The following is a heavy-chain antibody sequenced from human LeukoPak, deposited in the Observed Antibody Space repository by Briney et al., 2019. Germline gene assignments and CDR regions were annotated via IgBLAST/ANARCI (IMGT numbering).Heavy chain of an antibody. CDR1: GFTFSSYA. Sequence: GGSLRLSCAASGFTFSSYAMSWVRQAPGKGLEWVSAISGIGGSTYYADSVTGRFTISRDNSKNPLYLQMNSLRAEDTAVYYCARVGATGTADYWGQGTLVTVSS. CDR3: ARVGATGTADY. V-gene: IGHV3-23*01. D-gene: IGHD1-1*01. J-gene: IGHJ4*02. CDR2: ISGIGGST.